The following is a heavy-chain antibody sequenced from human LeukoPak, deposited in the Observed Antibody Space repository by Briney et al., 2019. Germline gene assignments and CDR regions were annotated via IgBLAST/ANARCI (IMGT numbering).Heavy chain of an antibody. V-gene: IGHV3-23*01. CDR2: ISGNGGST. CDR3: AKRYYDSSGYFDAFDI. D-gene: IGHD3-22*01. Sequence: GGSLRLSCAASGFSFSTYAMSWVRQAPGKGLEWVSGISGNGGSTYYEDSVKGRFTISRDNSKNTVFLQVNSLRAEDTAVYCCAKRYYDSSGYFDAFDIWGQGTMVTVSS. CDR1: GFSFSTYA. J-gene: IGHJ3*02.